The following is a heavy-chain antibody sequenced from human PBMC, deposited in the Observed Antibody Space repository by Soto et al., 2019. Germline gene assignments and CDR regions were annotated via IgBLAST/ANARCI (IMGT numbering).Heavy chain of an antibody. CDR1: GGSISSSIYY. Sequence: SETLSLTCTVSGGSISSSIYYGGWIRRPPGKGLEWIGSIFYSGSTYYNPSLKSRVTISVDTSKNQFSLKLYSVTAADTAMYHCARQVVTASSPIYFFDYWAQRILVTVSS. D-gene: IGHD2-21*02. CDR3: ARQVVTASSPIYFFDY. CDR2: IFYSGST. J-gene: IGHJ4*02. V-gene: IGHV4-39*01.